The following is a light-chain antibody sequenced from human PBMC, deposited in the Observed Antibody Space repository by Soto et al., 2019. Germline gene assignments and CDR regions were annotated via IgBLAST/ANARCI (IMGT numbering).Light chain of an antibody. J-gene: IGLJ2*01. V-gene: IGLV2-14*01. CDR3: TSFTSITTVV. CDR2: EVN. Sequence: QSALTQPASVSGSPGQSITISCTGTSNDVGGYKYVSWYQQHPGKAPKLMIYEVNNRPSGVSNRFSGSKSGNTASLTISGLQAADEADYYCTSFTSITTVVFGGETKLTVL. CDR1: SNDVGGYKY.